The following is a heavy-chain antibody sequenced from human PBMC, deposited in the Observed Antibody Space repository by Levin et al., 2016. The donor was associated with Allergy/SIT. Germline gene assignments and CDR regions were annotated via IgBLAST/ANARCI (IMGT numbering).Heavy chain of an antibody. CDR1: GFSFSSYW. Sequence: GGSLRLSCAASGFSFSSYWMYWVRQAPGKGLEWVANIEQDGSEKYYVDSVKGRFSISRDNAKNFLYLQMSSLRAEDTALYFCARGAFCTRTSCMFISGMDVWGQGTTVTVSS. CDR3: ARGAFCTRTSCMFISGMDV. V-gene: IGHV3-7*01. J-gene: IGHJ6*02. CDR2: IEQDGSEK. D-gene: IGHD2-2*01.